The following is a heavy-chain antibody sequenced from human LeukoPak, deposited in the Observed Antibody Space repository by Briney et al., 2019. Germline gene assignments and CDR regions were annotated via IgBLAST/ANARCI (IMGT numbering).Heavy chain of an antibody. CDR2: IYYSGST. CDR1: GFTISSYY. Sequence: SETLSLTCAVSGFTISSYYWSWIRQPPGKGLEWIGYIYYSGSTNYNPSLKSRVTISLDTSKNQFSLKLSSVTSADTAVYYCARMPDILTGLDSWGQGTLVTVSS. D-gene: IGHD3-9*01. V-gene: IGHV4-59*01. J-gene: IGHJ4*02. CDR3: ARMPDILTGLDS.